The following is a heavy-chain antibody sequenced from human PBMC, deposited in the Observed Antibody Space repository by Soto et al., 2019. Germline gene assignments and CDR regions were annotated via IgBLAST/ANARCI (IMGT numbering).Heavy chain of an antibody. V-gene: IGHV4-59*01. Sequence: SETLSLTFTVSGGSISSYYWSWIRQPPGKGLEWIGYIYYSGSTNYNPSLKSRVTISVDTSKNQFSLKLRSVTAADTAVYYCARGAAAVGFRFDPWGQGTLVTVSS. CDR1: GGSISSYY. CDR3: ARGAAAVGFRFDP. CDR2: IYYSGST. J-gene: IGHJ5*02. D-gene: IGHD6-13*01.